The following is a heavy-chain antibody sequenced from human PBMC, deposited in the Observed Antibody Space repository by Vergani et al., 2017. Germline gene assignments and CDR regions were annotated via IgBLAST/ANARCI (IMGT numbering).Heavy chain of an antibody. D-gene: IGHD3-9*01. CDR3: ARGDYVILTGYRY. Sequence: VQLVQSGAEVKKSGASVKVSCKTSGYTFSNYYMHWVRQAPGQGLAWMGIINPSGGHTNYAQKFQGRVTMTRDTSTSTVYMGLSSLRSEDTAIHYCARGDYVILTGYRYRGQGAL. V-gene: IGHV1-46*01. CDR2: INPSGGHT. CDR1: GYTFSNYY. J-gene: IGHJ4*02.